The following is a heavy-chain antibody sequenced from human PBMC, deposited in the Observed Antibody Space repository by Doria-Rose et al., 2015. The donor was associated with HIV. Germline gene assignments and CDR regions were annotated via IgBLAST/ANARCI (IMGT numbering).Heavy chain of an antibody. Sequence: MESPETLSLTCTVSGDSINSYYWSWIRQPPGKGLEWIGYIHDIGGTNYNPSLKSRVTISADTSKNQFSLKLSSLTAADTAVYYCARQTFYYMDVWGKGTTVTVSS. J-gene: IGHJ6*03. D-gene: IGHD3-16*01. CDR2: IHDIGGT. V-gene: IGHV4-59*08. CDR3: ARQTFYYMDV. CDR1: GDSINSYY.